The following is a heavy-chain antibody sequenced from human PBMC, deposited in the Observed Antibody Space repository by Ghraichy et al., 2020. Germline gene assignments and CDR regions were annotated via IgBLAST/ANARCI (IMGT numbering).Heavy chain of an antibody. CDR3: ATRPYYDILTGYGGPDF. V-gene: IGHV3-23*01. CDR1: GFTFSSYA. D-gene: IGHD3-9*01. Sequence: GGSLRLSCAASGFTFSSYAMRWVRQAPGKGLEWVSAISGSGGSTYYADSVKGRFTISRDNSKNTLYLQMNSLRAEDTAVYYCATRPYYDILTGYGGPDFWGQGTLVTVSS. CDR2: ISGSGGST. J-gene: IGHJ4*02.